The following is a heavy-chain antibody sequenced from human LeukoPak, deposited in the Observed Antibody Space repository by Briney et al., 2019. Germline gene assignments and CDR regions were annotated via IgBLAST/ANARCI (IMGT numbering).Heavy chain of an antibody. CDR1: GDSISSNIW. V-gene: IGHV4-4*02. D-gene: IGHD3-10*01. Sequence: SGTLYLTCAVSGDSISSNIWWSWVRQPPGKGLEWIGEISHTRGGNNYNPSLKSRVTISVDGSKNQFSLNVRSVTAADTAVYYCARGPGESLDRWGQGTLVTVSS. CDR3: ARGPGESLDR. J-gene: IGHJ4*02. CDR2: ISHTRGGN.